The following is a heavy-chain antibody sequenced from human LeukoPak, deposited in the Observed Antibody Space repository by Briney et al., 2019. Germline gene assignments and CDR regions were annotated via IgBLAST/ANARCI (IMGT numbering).Heavy chain of an antibody. CDR3: ARDGSNLVYYYMDV. Sequence: GGSLRLSCAASGFTFSSYAMSWVRQAPGKGLEWVSAISGSGGSTYYADSVKGRFTISRDNSKNTLYLQMNSLRAEDTAVYYCARDGSNLVYYYMDVWGKGTTVTVSS. CDR2: ISGSGGST. J-gene: IGHJ6*03. CDR1: GFTFSSYA. D-gene: IGHD1-14*01. V-gene: IGHV3-23*01.